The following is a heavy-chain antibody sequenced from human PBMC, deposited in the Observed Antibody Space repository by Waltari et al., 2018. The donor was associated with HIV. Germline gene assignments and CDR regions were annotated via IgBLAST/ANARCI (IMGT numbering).Heavy chain of an antibody. Sequence: QVLLQESGTGLVKPSQTLSLTCTVSGWSIRSGSYYRGWIRQAAGKGLEWIGRIYTSGNTNYRPSLKSRVTISMDTSKNQFSLRLSSVTAADTAVYYCARELSDYGATAWFDYWGRGTLVTVSS. CDR1: GWSIRSGSYY. V-gene: IGHV4-61*02. CDR3: ARELSDYGATAWFDY. D-gene: IGHD3-16*01. J-gene: IGHJ4*02. CDR2: IYTSGNT.